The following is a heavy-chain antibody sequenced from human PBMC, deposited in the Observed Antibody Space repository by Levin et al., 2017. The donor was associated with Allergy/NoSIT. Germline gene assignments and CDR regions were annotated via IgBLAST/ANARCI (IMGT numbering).Heavy chain of an antibody. D-gene: IGHD2-2*01. CDR2: IKQDGSEK. V-gene: IGHV3-7*04. CDR1: GFTFSSYW. CDR3: AREDGSTSSDIWFDP. J-gene: IGHJ5*02. Sequence: GESLKISCAASGFTFSSYWMSWVRQAPGKGLEWVANIKQDGSEKYYVDSVKGRFTISRDNAKNSLYLQMNSLRAEDTAVYYCAREDGSTSSDIWFDPWGQGTLVTVSS.